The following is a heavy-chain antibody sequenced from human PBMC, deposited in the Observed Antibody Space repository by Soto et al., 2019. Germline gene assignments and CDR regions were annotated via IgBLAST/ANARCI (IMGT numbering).Heavy chain of an antibody. CDR3: NTGGRIWDGDPDY. J-gene: IGHJ4*02. CDR2: ISPKRDGEKT. Sequence: EVQLVESGGGLVEPGGSLRLSCAASGFTFNDAWMNWVRQAPGKGLAWVGRISPKRDGEKTDHAPPVKGRFTISRDDSKNRLYLQMNNVRTEDTAVYYCNTGGRIWDGDPDYWGQGTLVTVTS. V-gene: IGHV3-15*07. D-gene: IGHD4-17*01. CDR1: GFTFNDAW.